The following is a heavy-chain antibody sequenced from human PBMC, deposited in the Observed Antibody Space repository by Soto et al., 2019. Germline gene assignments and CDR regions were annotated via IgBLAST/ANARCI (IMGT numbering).Heavy chain of an antibody. Sequence: ASVKVSCKASGYTFTSYGISWVRQAPGQGLEWMGWISAYNGNTNYAQKLQGRVTMTTDTSTSTAYMELRSRRSDDTAVYYCARVGVDYYDSSGSGNWFDPWGQGTLVTVSS. CDR1: GYTFTSYG. J-gene: IGHJ5*02. D-gene: IGHD3-22*01. CDR2: ISAYNGNT. CDR3: ARVGVDYYDSSGSGNWFDP. V-gene: IGHV1-18*01.